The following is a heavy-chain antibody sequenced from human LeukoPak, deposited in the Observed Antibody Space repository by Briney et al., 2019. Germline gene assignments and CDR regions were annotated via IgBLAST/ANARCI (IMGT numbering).Heavy chain of an antibody. CDR1: GFTFSSYW. J-gene: IGHJ4*02. Sequence: GGSLRLSCAASGFTFSSYWMHWVRQASGKGLEWVGLIESKAKNYATAYAASVKGTFTISRDESKNMAYLQMNSLKTDDTAVYYCTRDGGSYSHLDYWGQGTLVTVSS. CDR2: IESKAKNYAT. CDR3: TRDGGSYSHLDY. D-gene: IGHD1-26*01. V-gene: IGHV3-73*01.